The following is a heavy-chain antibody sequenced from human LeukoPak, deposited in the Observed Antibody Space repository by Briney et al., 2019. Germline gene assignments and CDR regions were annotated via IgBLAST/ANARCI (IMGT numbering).Heavy chain of an antibody. CDR1: GFIFRSYW. D-gene: IGHD3-10*02. CDR2: ISSSGSTI. Sequence: GGSLTLSCAASGFIFRSYWMVWVRQAPGKGLEWVSYISSSGSTIYYADSVKGRFTISRDNAKNSLYLQMNSLRAEDTAVYYCARGGMLYYFDYWGQGTLVTVSS. CDR3: ARGGMLYYFDY. V-gene: IGHV3-48*03. J-gene: IGHJ4*02.